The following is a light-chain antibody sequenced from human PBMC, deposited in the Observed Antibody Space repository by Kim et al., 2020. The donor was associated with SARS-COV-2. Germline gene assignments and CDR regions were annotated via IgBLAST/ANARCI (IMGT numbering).Light chain of an antibody. J-gene: IGKJ3*01. CDR1: QGISSY. CDR3: QQYYSYPRT. V-gene: IGKV1-8*01. Sequence: AIRITQSPSSLSASTGDRVTITCRASQGISSYLAWYQQKPGKAPKLLIYAASTLQSGVPSRFGGSGSGTDFTLTISCLQSEDFATYYCQQYYSYPRTFGPGAKVDIK. CDR2: AAS.